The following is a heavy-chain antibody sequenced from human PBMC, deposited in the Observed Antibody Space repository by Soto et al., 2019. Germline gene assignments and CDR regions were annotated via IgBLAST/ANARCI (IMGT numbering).Heavy chain of an antibody. CDR1: GFTFSSYA. CDR3: AKTVPSSGWLTLIFDY. J-gene: IGHJ4*02. D-gene: IGHD3-22*01. V-gene: IGHV3-23*01. CDR2: ISGSGGST. Sequence: GGSLRLSCAASGFTFSSYAMSWVRQAPGKGLEWVSAISGSGGSTYYADSVKGRFTISRDNSKNTLYLQMNSLRAEDTDVYYCAKTVPSSGWLTLIFDYWGQGTLVTVSS.